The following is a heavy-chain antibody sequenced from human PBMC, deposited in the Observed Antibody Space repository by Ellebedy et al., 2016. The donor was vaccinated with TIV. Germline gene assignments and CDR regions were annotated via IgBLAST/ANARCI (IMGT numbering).Heavy chain of an antibody. D-gene: IGHD4/OR15-4a*01. J-gene: IGHJ4*02. CDR1: GDSISSVDYF. CDR3: ARRRRWIDYIDY. Sequence: SETLSLTCTVSGDSISSVDYFWDWIRQPPGKGLEWIGTVYYNGNTYYNPSLKSRVTIYGDTSKNQFSLELSSVTAADTAVYYCARRRRWIDYIDYWGQGSLVTVSS. V-gene: IGHV4-39*01. CDR2: VYYNGNT.